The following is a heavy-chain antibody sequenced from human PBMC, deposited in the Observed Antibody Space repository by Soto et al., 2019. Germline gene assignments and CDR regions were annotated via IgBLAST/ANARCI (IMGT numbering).Heavy chain of an antibody. J-gene: IGHJ6*03. D-gene: IGHD3-10*01. CDR3: AREAGGVNYYYSYMAV. Sequence: PGGPLRLSCAASGFTVSSNYMSWVRQAPGKGLEWVSVIYSGGDTYYADSVKGRFTISRDNSKNTLYLQMNSLRGEDTAVYYCAREAGGVNYYYSYMAVWGKGTTVTVSS. CDR2: IYSGGDT. V-gene: IGHV3-66*01. CDR1: GFTVSSNY.